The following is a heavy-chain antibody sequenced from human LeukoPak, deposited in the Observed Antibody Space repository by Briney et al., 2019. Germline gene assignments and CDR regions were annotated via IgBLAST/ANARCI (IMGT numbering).Heavy chain of an antibody. CDR2: ISWEGHTT. CDR1: GFTFDDYA. J-gene: IGHJ4*02. Sequence: PGGSLRLSCAGSGFTFDDYAMHWVRQAPGKGLEWVALISWEGHTTYYADSVRGRFTISRDNSKNSLYLQMNSLRTEDTAFYYCTRDTDYGSSTNYFDSWGQGTLVSVSS. D-gene: IGHD3-10*01. CDR3: TRDTDYGSSTNYFDS. V-gene: IGHV3-43*01.